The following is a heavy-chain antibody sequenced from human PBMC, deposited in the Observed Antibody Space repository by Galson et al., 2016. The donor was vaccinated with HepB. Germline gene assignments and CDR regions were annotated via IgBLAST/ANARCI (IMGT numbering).Heavy chain of an antibody. CDR2: ISFDGGKI. CDR3: ASLLVTATPDY. Sequence: VRQAPGKGLEWVALISFDGGKITYAESVKGRFTISRDNSKNALYLQMNSLGAEDTAVYYCASLLVTATPDYWGQGTLVTVSS. V-gene: IGHV3-30-3*01. J-gene: IGHJ4*02. D-gene: IGHD2-15*01.